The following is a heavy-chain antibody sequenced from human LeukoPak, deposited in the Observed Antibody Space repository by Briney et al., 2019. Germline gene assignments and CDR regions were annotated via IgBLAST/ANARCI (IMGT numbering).Heavy chain of an antibody. V-gene: IGHV1-2*02. CDR3: ARTGVLLWFGESYFDY. CDR1: GYTFTGYY. CDR2: INPNSGGT. Sequence: ASVKVSCKASGYTFTGYYMHWVRQAPGQGLEWMGWINPNSGGTSYAQKFQGRVTMTRDTSISTAYMELSRLRSDDTAVYYCARTGVLLWFGESYFDYWGQGTLVTVSS. J-gene: IGHJ4*02. D-gene: IGHD3-10*01.